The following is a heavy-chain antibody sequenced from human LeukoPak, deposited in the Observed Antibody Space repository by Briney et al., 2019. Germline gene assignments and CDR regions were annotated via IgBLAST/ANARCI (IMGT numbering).Heavy chain of an antibody. D-gene: IGHD4-17*01. Sequence: GASVKVSCKASGYTFTSYGISWVRQAPGQGLEWMGWISAYNGNTNYAQKLQGRVTMTTDTSTSTAYMELRSLRSDDTAVYYCARDLGGGGDYGLSWFDPWGQGTLVTVSS. CDR2: ISAYNGNT. CDR3: ARDLGGGGDYGLSWFDP. V-gene: IGHV1-18*01. J-gene: IGHJ5*02. CDR1: GYTFTSYG.